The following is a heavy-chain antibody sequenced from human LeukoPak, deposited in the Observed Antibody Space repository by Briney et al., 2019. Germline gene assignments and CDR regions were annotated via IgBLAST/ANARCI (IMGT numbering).Heavy chain of an antibody. V-gene: IGHV4-59*13. CDR3: ARLAGAYAPVDP. Sequence: SETLSLTCTVSGGSINSYYWSWIRQPPGKGLEWIGYIYYSGSTKYNPSLKSRVTISVDTSKNQFSLKLSSVTAADTAVYYCARLAGAYAPVDPWGQGTLVTVSS. CDR1: GGSINSYY. CDR2: IYYSGST. D-gene: IGHD4-17*01. J-gene: IGHJ5*02.